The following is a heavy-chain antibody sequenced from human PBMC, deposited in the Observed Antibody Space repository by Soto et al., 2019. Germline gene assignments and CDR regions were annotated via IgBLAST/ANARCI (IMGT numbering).Heavy chain of an antibody. J-gene: IGHJ4*02. CDR1: GFTFSSYG. V-gene: IGHV3-33*01. Sequence: QVQLVESGGGVVQPGRSLRLSCAASGFTFSSYGMHWVRQAPGKGLEWVAVIWYDGSNKYYADSVKCRFTISRDNSKNTLYLQMNSRRAENTAVYYCARDEYVSGSLDYWGQGTLVTVSS. D-gene: IGHD3-10*01. CDR3: ARDEYVSGSLDY. CDR2: IWYDGSNK.